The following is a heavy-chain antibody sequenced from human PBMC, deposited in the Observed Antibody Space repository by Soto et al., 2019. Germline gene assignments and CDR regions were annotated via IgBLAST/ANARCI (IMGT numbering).Heavy chain of an antibody. V-gene: IGHV4-39*01. J-gene: IGHJ6*02. CDR3: ARRRPRSSGYNDGVDG. CDR2: IHYSGRT. D-gene: IGHD1-20*01. CDR1: GDSISTSSYY. Sequence: QLQLQESGPGLVKPSETLSLICTVSGDSISTSSYYWGWIRQPPGKGLEWIGIIHYSGRTYYNPSLKIRTTITIDASKNQFSLNLSPVTAADTALYYCARRRPRSSGYNDGVDGWGQGTTVTVSS.